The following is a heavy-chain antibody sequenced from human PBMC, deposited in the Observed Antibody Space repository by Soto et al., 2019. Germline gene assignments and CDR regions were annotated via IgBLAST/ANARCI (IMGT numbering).Heavy chain of an antibody. CDR1: GYTFTSYA. V-gene: IGHV1-3*01. CDR2: INAGNGNT. D-gene: IGHD1-26*01. J-gene: IGHJ6*03. CDR3: ARANQWGAYYYYMDV. Sequence: ASVKVSCKASGYTFTSYAMHWVRQAPGQRLEWMGWINAGNGNTKYSQKFQGRVTITRDTSASTAYMELSSLRSEDTAVYYCARANQWGAYYYYMDVWGKGTTVTVSS.